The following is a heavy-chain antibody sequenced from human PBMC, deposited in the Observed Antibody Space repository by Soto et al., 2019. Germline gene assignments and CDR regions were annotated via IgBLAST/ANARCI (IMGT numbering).Heavy chain of an antibody. CDR2: IYYSGST. J-gene: IGHJ4*02. Sequence: PSETLSLTCTVSGGSISSSSYYWGWIRQPPGKGLEWIGSIYYSGSTYYNPSLKSRVTISVDTSKNQFSLKLSSVTAADTAVYYCARQCDIFTGYFLAFNYWGQGTLVTVSS. CDR1: GGSISSSSYY. V-gene: IGHV4-39*01. D-gene: IGHD3-9*01. CDR3: ARQCDIFTGYFLAFNY.